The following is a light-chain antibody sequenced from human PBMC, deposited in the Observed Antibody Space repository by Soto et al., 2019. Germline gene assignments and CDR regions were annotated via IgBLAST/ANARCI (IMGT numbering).Light chain of an antibody. CDR1: QSVSSSY. Sequence: EIVLTQSPVTLSLSPGERATLSCRASQSVSSSYLAWFQQKPGQAPRLLIYGASSRATGIPDRFSGSGSGTGFTLTISRLEPEDFAVYYCQQYGSSPLTFGPGTKVDIK. J-gene: IGKJ3*01. V-gene: IGKV3-20*01. CDR3: QQYGSSPLT. CDR2: GAS.